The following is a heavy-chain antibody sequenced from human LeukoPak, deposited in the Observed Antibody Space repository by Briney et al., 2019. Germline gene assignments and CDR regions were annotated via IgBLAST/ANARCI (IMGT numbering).Heavy chain of an antibody. J-gene: IGHJ4*02. V-gene: IGHV4-4*09. Sequence: SETLSLTCTVSGGSISSYYWSWIRQPPGKGLKWIGYIYTSGSTNYNPSLKSRVTISVDTSKNQFSLKLSSVTAADTAVYYCARLGLRSADYWGQGTLVTVSS. D-gene: IGHD3-3*01. CDR1: GGSISSYY. CDR2: IYTSGST. CDR3: ARLGLRSADY.